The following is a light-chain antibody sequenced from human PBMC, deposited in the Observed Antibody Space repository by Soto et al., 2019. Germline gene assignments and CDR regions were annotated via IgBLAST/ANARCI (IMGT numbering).Light chain of an antibody. CDR1: QSVNNNY. CDR2: GAY. V-gene: IGKV3-20*01. Sequence: EIVLTQSPGTLSLSPGKRATLSCRASQSVNNNYLAWYQQQPGQAPRLLIYGAYSRATGIPDRFSGIGSGTDFTLTISRLEPEAFAVYYCQKYGSSQYPFGQGTRMGIK. J-gene: IGKJ2*01. CDR3: QKYGSSQYP.